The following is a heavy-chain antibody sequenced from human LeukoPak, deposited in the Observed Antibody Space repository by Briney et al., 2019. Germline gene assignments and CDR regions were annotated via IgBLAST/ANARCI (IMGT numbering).Heavy chain of an antibody. V-gene: IGHV1-18*01. J-gene: IGHJ4*02. CDR2: ISAYSGNT. CDR1: GYTFASYG. D-gene: IGHD4-17*01. CDR3: ARDSKRYGDYPDY. Sequence: ASVKVSCKASGYTFASYGISWVRQAPGQGLEWMGWISAYSGNTNYAQKLQGRVTMTTDTSTTTAYMELRSLRSDDTAVYYCARDSKRYGDYPDYWGQGTLVTVS.